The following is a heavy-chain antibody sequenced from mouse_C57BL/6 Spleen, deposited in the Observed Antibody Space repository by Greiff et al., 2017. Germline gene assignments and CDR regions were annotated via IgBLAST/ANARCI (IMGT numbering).Heavy chain of an antibody. CDR1: GYTFTDYY. Sequence: QVQLQQSGAELVRPGASVKLSCKASGYTFTDYYINWVQQRPGQGLEWIARIYPGSGNTYYNEKFKGKATLTAEKSSSTAYMQLSSLTSEDSAVYFCASDYDYDAWFAYWGQGTLVTVSA. D-gene: IGHD2-4*01. V-gene: IGHV1-76*01. CDR2: IYPGSGNT. J-gene: IGHJ3*01. CDR3: ASDYDYDAWFAY.